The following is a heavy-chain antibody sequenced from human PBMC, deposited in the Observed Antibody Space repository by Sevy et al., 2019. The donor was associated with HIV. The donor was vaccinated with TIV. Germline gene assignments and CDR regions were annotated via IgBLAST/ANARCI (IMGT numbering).Heavy chain of an antibody. Sequence: SETLSLTCSVSGGSISSHSYYWTWIRQHPGKGLEWIGYIHYSGRTYYNPSLKSRVTISLDTSKNQFSLRLRSVTAADTAVYYCARDHGYSNGWFPYYYYYGMDVWGPGTTVTGSS. V-gene: IGHV4-31*03. J-gene: IGHJ6*02. CDR3: ARDHGYSNGWFPYYYYYGMDV. CDR1: GGSISSHSYY. D-gene: IGHD6-19*01. CDR2: IHYSGRT.